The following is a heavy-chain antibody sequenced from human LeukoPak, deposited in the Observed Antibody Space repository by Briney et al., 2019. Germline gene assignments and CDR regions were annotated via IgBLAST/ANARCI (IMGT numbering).Heavy chain of an antibody. CDR2: VTGNGDNT. CDR3: ARDRNYFEALHRSY. V-gene: IGHV3-23*01. J-gene: IGHJ4*02. D-gene: IGHD3-10*01. CDR1: GFTSSSYA. Sequence: GSLRLSCAASGFTSSSYAMSWVRQAPGKGLEWVSSVTGNGDNTFHADSVKGRFTISRDNSKNMLYLQINSLRAEDTAVYYCARDRNYFEALHRSYWGQGTLVTVSS.